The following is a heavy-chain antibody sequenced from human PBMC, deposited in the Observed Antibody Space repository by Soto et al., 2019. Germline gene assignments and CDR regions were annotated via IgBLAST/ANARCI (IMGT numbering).Heavy chain of an antibody. J-gene: IGHJ5*02. V-gene: IGHV4-59*01. Sequence: QVQLQESGPGLVKPSETLSLTCTVSGGSLSNYYWSWVRQSPGKGLEWIGHIYYSGTTNYNPSLKSRVTISIDTSKNQFSLELTSLTAADTAVYFCARGLNFYGLGTLKFDRWGQGTLVIVSS. CDR2: IYYSGTT. CDR3: ARGLNFYGLGTLKFDR. D-gene: IGHD3-10*01. CDR1: GGSLSNYY.